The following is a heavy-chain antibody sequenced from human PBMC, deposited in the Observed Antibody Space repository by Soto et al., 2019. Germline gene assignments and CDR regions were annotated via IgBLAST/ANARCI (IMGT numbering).Heavy chain of an antibody. V-gene: IGHV4-59*02. CDR2: VHYNGGT. CDR1: GGSVSGYY. CDR3: ARAPAHVYAGRGKGTRYLDY. J-gene: IGHJ4*02. Sequence: QVQLQESGPGLVKPSETLSLTCTVSGGSVSGYYWSWIRQPPGKGLEWIGYVHYNGGTLYNQSLARRVTQSVDTAKSHFSLRLNTVTATDTAVYYCARAPAHVYAGRGKGTRYLDYWGQGNLVTVSS. D-gene: IGHD2-2*01.